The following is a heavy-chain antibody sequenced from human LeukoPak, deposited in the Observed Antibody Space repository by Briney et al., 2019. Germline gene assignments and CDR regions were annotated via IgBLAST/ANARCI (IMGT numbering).Heavy chain of an antibody. V-gene: IGHV3-30*02. CDR3: ASTSITMIVVVPINWFDP. J-gene: IGHJ5*02. Sequence: PGGSLRLSCAASGFTFSNYAMHWVRQAPGKGLEWVACIGNDGTNKYYADSVKGRLTISRDNSKNTLYLQMNSLRAEDTAVYYCASTSITMIVVVPINWFDPWGQGTLVTVSS. CDR2: IGNDGTNK. CDR1: GFTFSNYA. D-gene: IGHD3-22*01.